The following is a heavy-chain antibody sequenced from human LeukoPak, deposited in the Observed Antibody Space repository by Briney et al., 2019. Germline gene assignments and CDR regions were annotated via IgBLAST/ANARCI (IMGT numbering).Heavy chain of an antibody. Sequence: SVKVSCKASGGTFSSYAISWVRQAPGQGLEWMGGIIPIFGTANYAQKFQGRVTITADESTSTAYMELSSLRSEDTAVYYCASEGNYCSSTSCAWFDPWGQGTLVTVSS. CDR2: IIPIFGTA. D-gene: IGHD2-2*01. J-gene: IGHJ5*02. V-gene: IGHV1-69*01. CDR3: ASEGNYCSSTSCAWFDP. CDR1: GGTFSSYA.